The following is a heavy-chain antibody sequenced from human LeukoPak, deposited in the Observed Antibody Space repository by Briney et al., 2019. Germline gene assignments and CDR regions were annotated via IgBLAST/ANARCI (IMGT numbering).Heavy chain of an antibody. D-gene: IGHD3-10*01. CDR1: GYGFTSYY. Sequence: ASVKVSCKAFGYGFTSYYIHWVRQAPGQGLEWMGIINPSVGGTTYARKFQGRVTMTRDTSTSTVYMELSSLRSEDTAVYYCARHGSGRYYPAEGRVDYWGRGTLVTVSS. J-gene: IGHJ4*02. CDR2: INPSVGGT. CDR3: ARHGSGRYYPAEGRVDY. V-gene: IGHV1-46*03.